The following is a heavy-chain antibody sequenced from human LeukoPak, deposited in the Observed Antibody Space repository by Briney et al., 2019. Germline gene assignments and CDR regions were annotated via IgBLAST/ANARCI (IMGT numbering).Heavy chain of an antibody. CDR2: ISGSGGST. D-gene: IGHD6-6*01. V-gene: IGHV3-23*01. CDR3: AKDWHSGSPNWFDP. Sequence: PGGSLRLSCAASGFTFSTYSMKWVRQAPGKGLEWVSVISGSGGSTYYADSVKGRFTISRDNSKNTLYLQMNSLRAEDTAVYYCAKDWHSGSPNWFDPWGQGTLVTVSS. J-gene: IGHJ5*02. CDR1: GFTFSTYS.